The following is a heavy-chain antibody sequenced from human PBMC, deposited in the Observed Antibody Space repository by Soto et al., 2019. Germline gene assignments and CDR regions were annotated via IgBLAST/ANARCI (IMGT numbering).Heavy chain of an antibody. J-gene: IGHJ4*02. CDR1: GDNFRKSA. CDR2: ISDTGGTT. CDR3: AQAPRRDGYKSYCFEY. Sequence: GGSLRLSCAASGDNFRKSAVSWVRQAPGKGLEWVSAISDTGGTTFYADSVKGRFTISRDNSRNTLYLQMNSLRAEDTAVYYCAQAPRRDGYKSYCFEYWGQGTLVTVSS. D-gene: IGHD5-12*01. V-gene: IGHV3-23*01.